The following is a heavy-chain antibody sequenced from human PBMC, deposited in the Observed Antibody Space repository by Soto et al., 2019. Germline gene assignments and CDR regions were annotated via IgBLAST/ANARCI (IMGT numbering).Heavy chain of an antibody. CDR2: ISSSSTTI. J-gene: IGHJ4*02. CDR3: ARDGWLVGATTVDY. Sequence: EVQLVESGGGLVQPGGSLRLSCAASGFTFSSYSMNWVRQAPGKGLEWVSYISSSSTTIYYADSVKGRFTISKHNAKNSLYLQINSLRDESRAVYYCARDGWLVGATTVDYWGQGTLVTVSS. CDR1: GFTFSSYS. D-gene: IGHD1-26*01. V-gene: IGHV3-48*02.